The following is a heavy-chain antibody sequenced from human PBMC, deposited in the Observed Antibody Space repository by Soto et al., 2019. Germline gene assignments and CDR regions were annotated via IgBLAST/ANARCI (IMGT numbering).Heavy chain of an antibody. CDR1: GFTFSSYA. J-gene: IGHJ3*02. CDR3: AGCMVRGVISDAFDI. CDR2: ISYDGSNK. D-gene: IGHD3-10*01. V-gene: IGHV3-30-3*01. Sequence: QVQLVESGGGVVQPGRSLRLSCAASGFTFSSYAMHWVRQAPGKGLEWVAVISYDGSNKYYADSVKGRFTISRDNSKNTLYLQMNSLRAEDTAVYYCAGCMVRGVISDAFDIWGQGTMVTVSS.